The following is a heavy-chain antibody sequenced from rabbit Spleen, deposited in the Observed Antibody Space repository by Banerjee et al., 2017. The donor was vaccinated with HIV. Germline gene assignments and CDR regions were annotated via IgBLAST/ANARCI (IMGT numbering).Heavy chain of an antibody. Sequence: QSLEESGGDLVKPGGTLTLTCKASGLDFSSDYYICWVRQTPGKGLEWIACINIVTGKSVYASWAKGRLIMSRTSSTTVTLQMTSLTAADTATYFCARDLVAVIGWNFNLWGQGTLVTVS. D-gene: IGHD1-1*01. CDR1: GLDFSSDYY. J-gene: IGHJ4*01. CDR2: INIVTGKS. CDR3: ARDLVAVIGWNFNL. V-gene: IGHV1S40*01.